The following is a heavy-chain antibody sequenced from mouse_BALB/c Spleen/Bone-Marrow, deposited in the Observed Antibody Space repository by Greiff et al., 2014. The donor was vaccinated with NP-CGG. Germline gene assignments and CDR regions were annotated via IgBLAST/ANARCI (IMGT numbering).Heavy chain of an antibody. CDR2: ISSGSSTI. D-gene: IGHD2-4*01. CDR3: ARDDYDYAMDY. CDR1: GFTFSSFG. J-gene: IGHJ4*01. Sequence: VQLQQSGGGLVQPGGSRKLSCAASGFTFSSFGMHWVRQAPEKGLEWVAYISSGSSTIYYADTVKGRFTISRDNPKNTLFLQMTSLRSEGTAMYYCARDDYDYAMDYWGQGTPVTVSS. V-gene: IGHV5-17*02.